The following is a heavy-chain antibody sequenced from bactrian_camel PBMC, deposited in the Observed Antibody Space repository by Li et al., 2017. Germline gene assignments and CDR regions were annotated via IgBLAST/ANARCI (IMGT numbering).Heavy chain of an antibody. J-gene: IGHJ4*01. Sequence: DVQLVESGGGVVQPGGSLRLSCAGSGYTFNTYSWFRQAPGKGLEWVSAVNIGGRGTDYSESVKGRFTISRDNAKNTLYLQLNSLKTEDTAMYYCAADDLAGYIDTCPWTPERYKYWGQGTQVTVS. CDR2: VNIGGRGT. D-gene: IGHD1*01. V-gene: IGHV3S40*01. CDR1: GYTFNTY. CDR3: AADDLAGYIDTCPWTPERYKY.